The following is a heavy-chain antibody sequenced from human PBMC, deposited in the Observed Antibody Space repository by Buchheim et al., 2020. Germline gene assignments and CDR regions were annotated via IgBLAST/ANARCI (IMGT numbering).Heavy chain of an antibody. V-gene: IGHV3-23*01. J-gene: IGHJ6*02. CDR3: AKDSPSNYDFWSGIKYGMDV. D-gene: IGHD3-3*01. CDR2: ISGSDGST. Sequence: QLLESGGGLVQPGGSLRLSCAASGFTFRSYAMSWVRQAPGKGLEWVSTISGSDGSTFYADSVKGLFTISRDNSKNTLYLQMNSLRAEDTAVYHCAKDSPSNYDFWSGIKYGMDVWGQGTT. CDR1: GFTFRSYA.